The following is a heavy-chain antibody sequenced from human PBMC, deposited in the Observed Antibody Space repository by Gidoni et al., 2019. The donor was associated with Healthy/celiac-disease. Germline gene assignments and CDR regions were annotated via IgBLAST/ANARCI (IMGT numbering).Heavy chain of an antibody. Sequence: QITLKESGPTLVKPTQTLTLTCTFSGFSLSTSGVGVGWIRQPPGKALKWLALIYWDDDKRYSPSLKSRLTITKNTTKNQVVLTMTNMYPGDTATYYYSLTYSSSFDYWGQGTLVTVSS. CDR3: SLTYSSSFDY. V-gene: IGHV2-5*02. CDR2: IYWDDDK. CDR1: GFSLSTSGVG. D-gene: IGHD6-6*01. J-gene: IGHJ4*02.